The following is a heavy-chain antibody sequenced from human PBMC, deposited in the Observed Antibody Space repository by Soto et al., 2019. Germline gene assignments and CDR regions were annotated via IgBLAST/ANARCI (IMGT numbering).Heavy chain of an antibody. D-gene: IGHD2-2*01. CDR3: ARTEIWGCSSTSCYVDAFDI. J-gene: IGHJ3*02. Sequence: ASVKVSCKASGYTFTSYGISWVRQAPGQGLEWMGWISAYNGNTNYAQKLQGRVTMTTDTSTSTAYMELRSLRSDDTAVYYCARTEIWGCSSTSCYVDAFDIWGQGTMVTVS. CDR2: ISAYNGNT. CDR1: GYTFTSYG. V-gene: IGHV1-18*01.